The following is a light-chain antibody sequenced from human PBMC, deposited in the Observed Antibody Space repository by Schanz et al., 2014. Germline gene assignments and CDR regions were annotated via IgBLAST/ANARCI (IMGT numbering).Light chain of an antibody. CDR2: DVS. J-gene: IGLJ2*01. V-gene: IGLV2-23*02. Sequence: QSALTQPASVSGSPGQSITISCTGTSSDVGSYKLVSWYQQHPGKAPKLMIYDVSNRPSGVSNRFSGSKSGNTASLTISGLQAEDEADYYCCLYAGSYVLFGGGTKLTVL. CDR1: SSDVGSYKL. CDR3: CLYAGSYVL.